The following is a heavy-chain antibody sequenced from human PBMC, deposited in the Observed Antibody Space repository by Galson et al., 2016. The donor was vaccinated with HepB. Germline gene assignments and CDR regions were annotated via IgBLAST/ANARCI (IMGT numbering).Heavy chain of an antibody. D-gene: IGHD6-13*01. CDR3: AKVLPKYTSREDLFTDY. CDR1: GFTFRSYG. Sequence: SLRLSCAGSGFTFRSYGMSWVRQAPGKGLEWVSSIRGDGFSTHYADSVKGRFTISRDNSKNTLYLQMNSLRAEDTAVYYCAKVLPKYTSREDLFTDYWGQGTLVSVSS. J-gene: IGHJ4*02. CDR2: IRGDGFST. V-gene: IGHV3-23*01.